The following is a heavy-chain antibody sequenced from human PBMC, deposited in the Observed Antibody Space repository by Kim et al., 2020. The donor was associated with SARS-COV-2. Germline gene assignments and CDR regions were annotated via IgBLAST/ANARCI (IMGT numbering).Heavy chain of an antibody. Sequence: GGSLRLSCAASGFTFSSYSMNWVRQAPGKGLEWVSSISSSSSYIYYADSVKGRFTITRDNAKNSLYLQMNSLRAKDTAVYYCARYYFDWLLPLKDAFDIWGQGTMVTVSS. CDR3: ARYYFDWLLPLKDAFDI. CDR2: ISSSSSYI. CDR1: GFTFSSYS. J-gene: IGHJ3*02. V-gene: IGHV3-21*01. D-gene: IGHD3-9*01.